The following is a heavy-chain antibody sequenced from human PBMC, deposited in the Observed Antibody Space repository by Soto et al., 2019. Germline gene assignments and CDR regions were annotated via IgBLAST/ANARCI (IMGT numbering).Heavy chain of an antibody. V-gene: IGHV3-23*01. CDR1: GFSFSSYA. Sequence: GGSLRLSCAASGFSFSSYAMSWVRQAPGKGLEWVSCMSAGGGSTFHADSVKGRFTISRDNSKNTLYLQMNSLRAEDTAVYYCAKGSYGSGTDYFYGMDVRGQGTTVTVSS. J-gene: IGHJ6*02. CDR3: AKGSYGSGTDYFYGMDV. D-gene: IGHD3-10*01. CDR2: MSAGGGST.